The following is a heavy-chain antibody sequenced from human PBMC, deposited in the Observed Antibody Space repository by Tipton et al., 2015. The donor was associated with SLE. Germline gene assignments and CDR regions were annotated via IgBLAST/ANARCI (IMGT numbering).Heavy chain of an antibody. CDR1: GGSINSYF. CDR3: ARNPGY. J-gene: IGHJ4*02. V-gene: IGHV4-59*08. D-gene: IGHD1-14*01. Sequence: LRLSCTVSGGSINSYFWSWIRQPPGKGLEWIGWIYYNGNTNYDPSLKSRVTISLDTSNTQFSLKLTSVTAADTAVYYCARNPGYWGRGTLVTVSS. CDR2: IYYNGNT.